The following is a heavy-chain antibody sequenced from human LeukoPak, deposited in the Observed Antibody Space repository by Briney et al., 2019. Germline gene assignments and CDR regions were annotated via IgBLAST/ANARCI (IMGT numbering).Heavy chain of an antibody. Sequence: GGSLRLSCAASGFTFSSHWMNWVRQAPGTGLVWVSRINSDGSSTSYADSVKGRFSISRDNAKNTLYLQMNSLRAEDTAVYYCAKGAYYQNDYWGQGTLVTVSS. CDR2: INSDGSST. CDR3: AKGAYYQNDY. CDR1: GFTFSSHW. J-gene: IGHJ4*02. D-gene: IGHD1-26*01. V-gene: IGHV3-74*01.